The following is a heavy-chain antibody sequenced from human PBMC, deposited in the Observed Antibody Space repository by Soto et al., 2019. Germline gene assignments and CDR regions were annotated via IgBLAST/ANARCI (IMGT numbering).Heavy chain of an antibody. Sequence: QVQLQESGPGLVKPSQTLSLTCTVSGGSISSGGYYWSWIRQHPGKGLEWIGYIYYSGSTYYNPSLKSRVTISVDTSKNQFSLKLSSVTAADTAVYYCARGAHHDHKNGSPLDYWGQGTLVTVSS. CDR3: ARGAHHDHKNGSPLDY. D-gene: IGHD1-1*01. J-gene: IGHJ4*02. CDR1: GGSISSGGYY. CDR2: IYYSGST. V-gene: IGHV4-31*03.